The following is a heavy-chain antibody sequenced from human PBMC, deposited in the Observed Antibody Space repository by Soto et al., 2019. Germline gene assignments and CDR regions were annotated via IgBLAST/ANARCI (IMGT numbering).Heavy chain of an antibody. D-gene: IGHD3-10*01. CDR1: GFTFSSYW. Sequence: GGSLRLSCAASGFTFSSYWMHWVRQAPGKGLVWVSRINSDGSSTSYADSVKGRFTISRDNAKNTLYLQMNSLRAEDTAVYYWARDSPKVRGVDYWGQGTLVTVSS. J-gene: IGHJ4*02. CDR2: INSDGSST. V-gene: IGHV3-74*01. CDR3: ARDSPKVRGVDY.